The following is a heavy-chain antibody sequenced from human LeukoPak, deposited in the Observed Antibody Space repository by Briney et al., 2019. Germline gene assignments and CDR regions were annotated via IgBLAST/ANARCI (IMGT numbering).Heavy chain of an antibody. CDR3: ARADFIDAGPYLIGP. Sequence: ASVKVSCKTSGYSFTDYYIHWVRQAPGQGLEWMGWINTKSGRTSSARKFQGRVTMTRDPSITTVYMDMAWLTSDDTAIYFCARADFIDAGPYLIGPWGQGTLVSV. J-gene: IGHJ5*02. CDR1: GYSFTDYY. V-gene: IGHV1-2*02. CDR2: INTKSGRT. D-gene: IGHD3-3*01.